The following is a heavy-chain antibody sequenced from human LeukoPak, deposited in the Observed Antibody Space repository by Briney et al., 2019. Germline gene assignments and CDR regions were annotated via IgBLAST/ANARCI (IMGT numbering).Heavy chain of an antibody. CDR1: GGSISSYY. CDR2: IYYSGST. J-gene: IGHJ5*02. D-gene: IGHD5-24*01. CDR3: ARATTWFDP. Sequence: SETLPLTCTVSGGSISSYYWSWIRQPPGKGLEWIGYIYYSGSTNYNPSLKSRVTISVDTSKNQFSLKLSSVTAADTAVYYCARATTWFDPWGQGTLVTVSS. V-gene: IGHV4-59*01.